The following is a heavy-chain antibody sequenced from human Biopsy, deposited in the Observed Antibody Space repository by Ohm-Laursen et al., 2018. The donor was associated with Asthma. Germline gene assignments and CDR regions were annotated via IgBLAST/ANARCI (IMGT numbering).Heavy chain of an antibody. CDR2: ISYDGSNK. J-gene: IGHJ4*02. Sequence: SLRLSCAASGFTFSSYAMHWVRQAPGKGLEWVAVISYDGSNKYYADSVKGRFTISRDNSKNTMYLQMNSLRAEDTAVYYCAREGIAVAHFDYWGQGTLVTVSS. CDR3: AREGIAVAHFDY. CDR1: GFTFSSYA. D-gene: IGHD6-19*01. V-gene: IGHV3-30-3*01.